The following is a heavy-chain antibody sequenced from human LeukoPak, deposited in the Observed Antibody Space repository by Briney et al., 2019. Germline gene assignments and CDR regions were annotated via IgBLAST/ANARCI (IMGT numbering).Heavy chain of an antibody. CDR2: IKQDGSEK. Sequence: SGGSLRLSCAASGFTFSDYYMSWIRQAPGKGLEWVANIKQDGSEKYYVDSVKGRFTISRDNAKNSLYLQMNSLRAEDTAVYYCARDLVRGLTTGVLDYWGQGTLVTVSS. CDR3: ARDLVRGLTTGVLDY. V-gene: IGHV3-7*01. D-gene: IGHD4-17*01. J-gene: IGHJ4*02. CDR1: GFTFSDYY.